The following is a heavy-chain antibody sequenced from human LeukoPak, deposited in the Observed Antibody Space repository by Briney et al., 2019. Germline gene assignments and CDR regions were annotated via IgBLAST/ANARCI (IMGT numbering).Heavy chain of an antibody. D-gene: IGHD4-17*01. Sequence: ASVKVSCKASGHTFISYYMHWVRQAPGQGLEWMGIINPGGGSTSYAQKFQGRVTMTRDTSTSTIYMELSSLRSEDTAVYYCARVRSVTRGSETLDFWGQGTMVTVSS. J-gene: IGHJ3*01. CDR3: ARVRSVTRGSETLDF. V-gene: IGHV1-46*01. CDR2: INPGGGST. CDR1: GHTFISYY.